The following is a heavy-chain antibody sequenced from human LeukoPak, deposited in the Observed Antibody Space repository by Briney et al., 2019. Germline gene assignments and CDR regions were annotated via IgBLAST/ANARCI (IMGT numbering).Heavy chain of an antibody. CDR1: ESTFDHA. J-gene: IGHJ6*01. V-gene: IGHV3-9*01. Sequence: GGSLRLSCTASESTFDHAMHWVRQASGKGLEWVSGIGWNSARTGYADSVRGRFTISRDNAKNSLYLQMNSLRAEDTALYYCGKDISAGGMDVWGQGTTVTVSS. D-gene: IGHD3-10*01. CDR3: GKDISAGGMDV. CDR2: IGWNSART.